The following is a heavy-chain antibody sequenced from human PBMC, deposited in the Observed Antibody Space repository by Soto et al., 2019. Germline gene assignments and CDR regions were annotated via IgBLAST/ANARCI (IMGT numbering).Heavy chain of an antibody. D-gene: IGHD4-4*01. Sequence: QVQLVESGGGVVQPGRSLRLSCAASGFTFSSYGMHWVRQAPGKGLEWVAVIWYDGSNKYYADSVKGRFTISRDNSKNTLYLQMNSLRADDTAVYYFARDLEQYSNYFDYWGQGTLVTVSS. V-gene: IGHV3-33*01. J-gene: IGHJ4*02. CDR2: IWYDGSNK. CDR3: ARDLEQYSNYFDY. CDR1: GFTFSSYG.